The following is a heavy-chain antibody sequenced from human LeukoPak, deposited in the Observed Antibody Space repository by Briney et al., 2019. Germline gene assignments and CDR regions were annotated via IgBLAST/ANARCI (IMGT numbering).Heavy chain of an antibody. D-gene: IGHD1-1*01. CDR1: GYTFTGYY. CDR3: ARGITTGAPY. V-gene: IGHV1-2*02. J-gene: IGHJ4*02. CDR2: INPNSGGT. Sequence: ASVKVSCKASGYTFTGYYMHWVRQAPGQGLEWMGWINPNSGGTNYAQKFQGRVTMTRDTSTNTAYMDLSSLRSDDTAVYYCARGITTGAPYWGQGTLVTVSS.